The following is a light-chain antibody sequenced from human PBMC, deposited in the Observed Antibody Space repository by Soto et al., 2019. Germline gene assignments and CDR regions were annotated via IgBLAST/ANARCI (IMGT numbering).Light chain of an antibody. CDR3: CSYGGSRAV. Sequence: QSALTQPASVSGSPGQSITISCTGTSSDVGSHNLVSWYQQHPVQAPKLMIYEVTKRPLGVSTRFSASKSGNTASLTISGLQAEDEADYYCCSYGGSRAVFGGGTQLPVL. CDR1: SSDVGSHNL. CDR2: EVT. J-gene: IGLJ7*01. V-gene: IGLV2-23*02.